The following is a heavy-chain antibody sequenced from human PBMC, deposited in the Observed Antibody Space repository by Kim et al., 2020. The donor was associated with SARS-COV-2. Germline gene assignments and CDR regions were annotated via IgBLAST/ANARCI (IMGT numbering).Heavy chain of an antibody. CDR3: ARDIGYCSGGACYSSYFDP. Sequence: ASVKVSCKASGYTFRSYAMNWVRQAPGQGLDWMGWINTNTGDAGYAQDLTGRFVFSLDTSVSTAYLQISSLKAEDTAVYYCARDIGYCSGGACYSSYFDPWGQGTLVTVSS. J-gene: IGHJ5*02. CDR2: INTNTGDA. CDR1: GYTFRSYA. V-gene: IGHV7-4-1*02. D-gene: IGHD2-15*01.